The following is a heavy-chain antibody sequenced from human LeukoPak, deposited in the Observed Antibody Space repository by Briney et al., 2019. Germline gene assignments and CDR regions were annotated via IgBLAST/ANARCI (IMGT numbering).Heavy chain of an antibody. J-gene: IGHJ4*02. CDR1: GFTFSSYA. Sequence: GGSLRLSCAASGFTFSSYAMSWVRQAPGKGLEWVSAISGSGGSTYYADSVKGRFTISRDNSKNTLYLQMNSLRAEDTAVYYCAKDRIYCSSTSCYYRPHFDYWGQGTLVTVSS. D-gene: IGHD2-2*01. CDR2: ISGSGGST. V-gene: IGHV3-23*01. CDR3: AKDRIYCSSTSCYYRPHFDY.